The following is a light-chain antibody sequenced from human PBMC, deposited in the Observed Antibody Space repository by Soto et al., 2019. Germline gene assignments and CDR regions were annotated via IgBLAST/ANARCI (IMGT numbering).Light chain of an antibody. CDR1: QSINAW. CDR3: QQYHRYST. V-gene: IGKV1-5*01. Sequence: DIQMTQSPSTLSASVGDRVTITCRASQSINAWLAGYQQKPGKAPKLLIYDVSTLDSGVPSRFSGSASGTEFTLTISSLESDDFATYYCQQYHRYSTFGQGTKVDIK. J-gene: IGKJ1*01. CDR2: DVS.